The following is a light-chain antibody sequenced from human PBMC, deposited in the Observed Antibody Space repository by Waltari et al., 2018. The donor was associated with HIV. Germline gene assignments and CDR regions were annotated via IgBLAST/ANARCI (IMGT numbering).Light chain of an antibody. CDR3: CSYAGIYTGL. V-gene: IGLV2-11*01. Sequence: QSALTQPRSVSGSPGQSVTISCTGTSSDVGGYYFVSWYQQLPGKAPRLMIYDVSKRSPGVPDRFSGSKSGNTASLTISGLQADDEADYYCCSYAGIYTGLFGGGTKLTVL. J-gene: IGLJ3*02. CDR2: DVS. CDR1: SSDVGGYYF.